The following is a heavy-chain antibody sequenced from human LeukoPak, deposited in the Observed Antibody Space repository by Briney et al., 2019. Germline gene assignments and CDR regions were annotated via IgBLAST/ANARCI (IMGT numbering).Heavy chain of an antibody. CDR1: GDSFTSYW. CDR2: IYPGDSDT. V-gene: IGHV5-51*01. CDR3: ARPESDCGGDCYSEYFQH. D-gene: IGHD2-21*02. Sequence: GESLKISCKGPGDSFTSYWIGWVRQMPGKGLEWMGIIYPGDSDTRYSPSFQGQVTISADKSISTAYLQWSSLKASDTAMYYCARPESDCGGDCYSEYFQHWGQGTLVTVSS. J-gene: IGHJ1*01.